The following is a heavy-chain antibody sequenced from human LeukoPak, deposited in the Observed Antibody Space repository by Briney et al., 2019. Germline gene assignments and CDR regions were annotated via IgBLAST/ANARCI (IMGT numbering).Heavy chain of an antibody. CDR2: IYYSGST. CDR1: GGSISSSSYY. V-gene: IGHV4-39*01. Sequence: SETLSLTCTVSGGSISSSSYYWGWIRQPPGKGLEWIGSIYYSGSTYYNPSLKSRVTISVDTSKNQFSLKLSSVTAADTAVYYCARRGYSSGTNWSDPWGQGNLVSVSS. J-gene: IGHJ5*02. D-gene: IGHD5-18*01. CDR3: ARRGYSSGTNWSDP.